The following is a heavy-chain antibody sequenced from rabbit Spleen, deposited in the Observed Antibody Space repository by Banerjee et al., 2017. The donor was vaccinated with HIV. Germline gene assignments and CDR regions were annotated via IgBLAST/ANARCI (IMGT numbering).Heavy chain of an antibody. V-gene: IGHV1S45*01. CDR3: ARVSETSGWGEDL. Sequence: QEQLVESGGGLVQPEGSLTLTCTASGFSFSSNYYMCWVRQAPGKGLEWIGYIYSGIGYTYYASWAKGRFTISKTSSTTVTLQMTSLTVADTATYFCARVSETSGWGEDLWGPGTLVTVS. CDR1: GFSFSSNYY. D-gene: IGHD4-1*01. J-gene: IGHJ4*01. CDR2: IYSGIGYT.